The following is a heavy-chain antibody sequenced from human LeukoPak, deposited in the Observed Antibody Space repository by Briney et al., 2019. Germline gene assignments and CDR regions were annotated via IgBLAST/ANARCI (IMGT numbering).Heavy chain of an antibody. J-gene: IGHJ4*02. CDR2: ISPYNGNT. Sequence: GASVKVSCKASGYTFRSYGFSWVRPAPGQGLEWMGWISPYNGNTNYAQRFQGRVTMTTDTSTSTAYMELRSLRFDDTAVYYCARDGGYFDYWGRGTLVTVSS. CDR1: GYTFRSYG. CDR3: ARDGGYFDY. V-gene: IGHV1-18*01.